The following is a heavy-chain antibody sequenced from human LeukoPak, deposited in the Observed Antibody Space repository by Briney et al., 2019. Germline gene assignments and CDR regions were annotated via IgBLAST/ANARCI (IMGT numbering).Heavy chain of an antibody. CDR3: ARDTRRYNWNCSWFDP. Sequence: SVKVSCKASGGTFSSYAISWVRQAPGRGLEWMGRIIPILGIANYAQKLQGRVTMTTDTSTSTAYMELRSLRSDDTAVYYCARDTRRYNWNCSWFDPWGQGTLVTASS. D-gene: IGHD1-7*01. J-gene: IGHJ5*02. CDR2: IIPILGIA. V-gene: IGHV1-69*04. CDR1: GGTFSSYA.